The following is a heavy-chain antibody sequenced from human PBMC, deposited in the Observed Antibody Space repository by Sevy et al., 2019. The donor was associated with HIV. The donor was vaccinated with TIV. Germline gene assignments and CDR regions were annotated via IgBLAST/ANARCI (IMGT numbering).Heavy chain of an antibody. V-gene: IGHV1-18*01. J-gene: IGHJ4*02. CDR2: ISAYSGNT. CDR3: ARAIAPAGRFDY. D-gene: IGHD6-13*01. CDR1: GYTFISYG. Sequence: ASVKVSCKASGYTFISYGISWVRQAPGQGLEWMGWISAYSGNTNYAQKLQVRVTMTTDPSTSTAYMELRSLRSDDTAVYYCARAIAPAGRFDYWGQGTLVTVSS.